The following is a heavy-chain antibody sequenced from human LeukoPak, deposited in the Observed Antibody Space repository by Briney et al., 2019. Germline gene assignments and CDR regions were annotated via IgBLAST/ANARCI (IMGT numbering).Heavy chain of an antibody. CDR1: GFTFSSYG. Sequence: SGGSLRLSCAASGFTFSSYGMHWVRQAPGKGLEWVAVISYDGSNKYYADSVKGRFTISRDSSKNTLYLQMNSLKAEDTAVYYCAKSRVFGAYYFDYWGQGTLVTVSS. J-gene: IGHJ4*02. D-gene: IGHD3-10*01. CDR2: ISYDGSNK. CDR3: AKSRVFGAYYFDY. V-gene: IGHV3-30*18.